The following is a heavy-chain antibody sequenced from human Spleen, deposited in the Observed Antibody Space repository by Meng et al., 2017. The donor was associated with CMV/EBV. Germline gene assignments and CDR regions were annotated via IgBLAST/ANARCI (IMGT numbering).Heavy chain of an antibody. CDR2: ISWNSVSI. Sequence: LSPTCAGTGFIFDDYAMHWVRQAPGKGLECVSGISWNSVSIGYADSVKGRFTISRDNAKNSLYLQMTSLRAEDTAVYYCAGTTVTTLIYYYYGMDVWGQGTTVTVSS. D-gene: IGHD4-11*01. V-gene: IGHV3-9*01. CDR1: GFIFDDYA. CDR3: AGTTVTTLIYYYYGMDV. J-gene: IGHJ6*02.